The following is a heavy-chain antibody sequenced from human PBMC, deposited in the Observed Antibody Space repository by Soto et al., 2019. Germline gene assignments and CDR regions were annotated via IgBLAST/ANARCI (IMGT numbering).Heavy chain of an antibody. CDR3: TSPEGYSYGFDY. D-gene: IGHD5-18*01. Sequence: EVQLVESGGGLVQPGGSLRLSCAASGLTFSIYWMSWVRQAPGKGLEWVANIKQDGSEKYYVDSVKGRFTISRDNAKNSLYLQMNSLRAEDTAVYYCTSPEGYSYGFDYWGRGTLVTVSS. CDR2: IKQDGSEK. J-gene: IGHJ4*02. V-gene: IGHV3-7*01. CDR1: GLTFSIYW.